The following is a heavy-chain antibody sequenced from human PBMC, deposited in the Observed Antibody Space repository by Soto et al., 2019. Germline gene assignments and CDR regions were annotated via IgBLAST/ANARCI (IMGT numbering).Heavy chain of an antibody. V-gene: IGHV4-31*03. D-gene: IGHD4-17*01. J-gene: IGHJ6*03. Sequence: QVQLQESGPGLVKPSQTLSLTCTVSGGSISSGGYYWSWIRQHPGKGLEWIGYIYYSGSTYYNPSLKSRVTISVDTSKNQFSLKLSSVTAADTAVYYCARSSVLRGRNYGPYGDYSPSYYYYMDVWGKGTTVTVSS. CDR3: ARSSVLRGRNYGPYGDYSPSYYYYMDV. CDR2: IYYSGST. CDR1: GGSISSGGYY.